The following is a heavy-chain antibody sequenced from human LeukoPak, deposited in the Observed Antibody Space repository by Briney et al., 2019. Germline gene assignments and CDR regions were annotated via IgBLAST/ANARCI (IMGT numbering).Heavy chain of an antibody. D-gene: IGHD4-17*01. CDR1: AFTFNSYG. J-gene: IGHJ6*03. V-gene: IGHV3-30*02. CDR2: IRYDGTNK. CDR3: ATSDYGEWYYYMDV. Sequence: GGSLRLSCAASAFTFNSYGMHWVRQAPGKGLEWVTFIRYDGTNKYYADSVKGRFTISRDNSKNTLYLQMNSLRAEDTAVYYCATSDYGEWYYYMDVWGKGTTVTVPS.